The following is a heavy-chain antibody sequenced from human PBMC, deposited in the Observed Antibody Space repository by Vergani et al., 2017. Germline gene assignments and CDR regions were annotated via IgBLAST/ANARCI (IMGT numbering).Heavy chain of an antibody. V-gene: IGHV3-48*01. J-gene: IGHJ4*02. D-gene: IGHD3-22*01. CDR3: ASGSPLDNYYDSSGHPPGGY. CDR2: ISSSSSTI. Sequence: EVQLVESGGGLVQPGGSLRLSCAASGFTFSSYSMNWVRQAPGQGLEWVSYISSSSSTIYYADSVKGRFTISRYNAKNSLYLQMHSLRAEDTAVYYCASGSPLDNYYDSSGHPPGGYWGQGTLVTVSS. CDR1: GFTFSSYS.